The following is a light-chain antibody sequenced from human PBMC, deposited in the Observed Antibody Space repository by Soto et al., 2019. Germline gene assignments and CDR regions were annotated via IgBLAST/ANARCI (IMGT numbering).Light chain of an antibody. V-gene: IGKV3-15*01. CDR1: QSVSSK. Sequence: EIVMTQSPATLSVSPGERATLSCRASQSVSSKLAWYQQKAGQAPRLLIYGASTRATDIPARFSGSGSGTEFTLTISSLQSEDFAVYYCQQYNNWPPVTVGGGTKVEIK. CDR3: QQYNNWPPVT. CDR2: GAS. J-gene: IGKJ4*01.